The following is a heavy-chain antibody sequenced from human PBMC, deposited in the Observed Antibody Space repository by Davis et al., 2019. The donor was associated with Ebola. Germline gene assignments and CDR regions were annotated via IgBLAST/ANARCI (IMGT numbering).Heavy chain of an antibody. CDR2: VGLSADT. V-gene: IGHV3-23*01. J-gene: IGHJ3*01. D-gene: IGHD6-19*01. CDR3: AKDTSNVWFDV. Sequence: ETLSLTCAVYGGSFSGYYWSWVRRAPGKGLEWVSTVGLSADTYYADSVKGRFTISRDNSKNTLHLQMNSLRVEDTAIYYCAKDTSNVWFDVWGQGTMVTVSS. CDR1: GGSFSGYY.